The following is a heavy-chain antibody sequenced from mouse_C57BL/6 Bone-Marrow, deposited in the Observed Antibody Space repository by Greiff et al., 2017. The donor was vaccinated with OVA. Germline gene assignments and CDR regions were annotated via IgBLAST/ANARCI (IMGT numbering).Heavy chain of an antibody. Sequence: EVKLVESGGGLVKPGGSLKLSCAASGFTFSDYGMHWVRQAPEKGLEWVAYISSGSSTIYYADTVKGRFTISRDNAKNTLFLQMTSLRSEDTAMYYCASRRGDDGYLYYFDYWGQGTTLTVSS. J-gene: IGHJ2*01. CDR1: GFTFSDYG. V-gene: IGHV5-17*01. D-gene: IGHD2-3*01. CDR3: ASRRGDDGYLYYFDY. CDR2: ISSGSSTI.